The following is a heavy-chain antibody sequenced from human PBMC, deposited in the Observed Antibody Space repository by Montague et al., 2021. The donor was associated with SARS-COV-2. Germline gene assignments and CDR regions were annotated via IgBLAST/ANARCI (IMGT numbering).Heavy chain of an antibody. J-gene: IGHJ4*02. CDR3: ARGVDTGVVTVTGGFDS. CDR1: GGSISRGYYY. D-gene: IGHD5-18*01. CDR2: IYRSGSP. V-gene: IGHV4-61*02. Sequence: TLSLTCTVSGGSISRGYYYWSWIRLPAGKGLELIGRIYRSGSPNYNPSPESRVVLSVDTSRNQFSMKMTSVTAADTAMYYCARGVDTGVVTVTGGFDSWGQGTLVIVSS.